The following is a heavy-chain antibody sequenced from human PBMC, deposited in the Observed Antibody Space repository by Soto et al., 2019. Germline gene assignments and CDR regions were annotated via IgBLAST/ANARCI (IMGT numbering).Heavy chain of an antibody. V-gene: IGHV4-34*01. J-gene: IGHJ4*02. D-gene: IGHD3-16*01. CDR1: GGSFSGYY. CDR3: ARGQIFGGVTGFDY. CDR2: INHSGST. Sequence: SETLSLTCAVYGGSFSGYYWSWIRQPPGKGLEWIGEINHSGSTNYNPSLKSRVTISVDTSKNQFSLKLSSVTAADTAVYYCARGQIFGGVTGFDYWGQGTLVTVSS.